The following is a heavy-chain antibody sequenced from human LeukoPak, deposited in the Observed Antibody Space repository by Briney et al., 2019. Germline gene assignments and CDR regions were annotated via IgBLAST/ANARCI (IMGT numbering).Heavy chain of an antibody. CDR3: ARYCSSSRCLYYYHMDV. D-gene: IGHD2-2*01. J-gene: IGHJ6*03. CDR1: GFTFSTYS. V-gene: IGHV3-21*01. Sequence: GRSLRLSCAASGFTFSTYSMNWVRQAPGKGLEWVSSISSGSSYIYYADSVKGRFTISRDDAKNSLYLQMNSLRAEDTAVYYCARYCSSSRCLYYYHMDVWGKGTTVTVSS. CDR2: ISSGSSYI.